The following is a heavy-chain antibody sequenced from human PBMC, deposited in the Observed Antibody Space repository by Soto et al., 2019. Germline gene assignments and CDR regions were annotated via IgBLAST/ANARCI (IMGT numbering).Heavy chain of an antibody. CDR1: GYTFTSYN. CDR2: INTGNDNT. J-gene: IGHJ3*02. Sequence: ASVKVSCKASGYTFTSYNMHWVRQAPGQGLERMGWINTGNDNTKYSQKFHGRVTFSRDTSASTVYMDLSSLRADDTAVYYCARDRGLGVATIWQIRIDAFGIWGQGPFFTVSS. V-gene: IGHV1-3*04. D-gene: IGHD5-12*01. CDR3: ARDRGLGVATIWQIRIDAFGI.